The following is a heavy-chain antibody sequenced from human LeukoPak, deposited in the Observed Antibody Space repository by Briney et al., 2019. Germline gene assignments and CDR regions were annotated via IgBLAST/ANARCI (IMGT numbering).Heavy chain of an antibody. CDR3: ARPLYRGGDIVVVPAARSENWFDP. V-gene: IGHV3-11*01. D-gene: IGHD2-2*01. CDR1: GFTFSDYY. J-gene: IGHJ5*02. Sequence: GGSLRLSCAASGFTFSDYYMSWIRQAPGKGLEWVSYISSSGSTIYYADSVKGRFTISRDNAKNSLYLQMNSLRAEDTAVYYCARPLYRGGDIVVVPAARSENWFDPWGQGTLVTVSS. CDR2: ISSSGSTI.